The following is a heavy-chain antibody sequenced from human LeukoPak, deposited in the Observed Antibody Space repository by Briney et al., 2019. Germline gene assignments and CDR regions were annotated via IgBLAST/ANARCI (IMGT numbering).Heavy chain of an antibody. CDR3: ARDRPYSSSWYEKGFDP. J-gene: IGHJ5*02. V-gene: IGHV4-59*01. CDR2: IYCSGST. Sequence: SETLSLTCTVSGGSISSYYWTWIRQPPGKGLEWIGYIYCSGSTNYNPSLKSRVTISVDTSKNQFSLKLSSVTAADTAVYYCARDRPYSSSWYEKGFDPWGQGTLVTVSS. CDR1: GGSISSYY. D-gene: IGHD6-13*01.